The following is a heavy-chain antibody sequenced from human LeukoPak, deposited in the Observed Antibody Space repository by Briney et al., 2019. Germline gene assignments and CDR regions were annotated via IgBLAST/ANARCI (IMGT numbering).Heavy chain of an antibody. Sequence: SETLSLTCAVSGGSISSSNWWSWVRQPPGKGLEWIGEIYHSGSTNYNPSLKSRVTISVDKSKNQFSLKLSSVTAADTAVYYCAREMWSAAATTYDWFDPWGQGTLVTVSS. V-gene: IGHV4-4*02. CDR3: AREMWSAAATTYDWFDP. CDR2: IYHSGST. D-gene: IGHD6-13*01. CDR1: GGSISSSNW. J-gene: IGHJ5*02.